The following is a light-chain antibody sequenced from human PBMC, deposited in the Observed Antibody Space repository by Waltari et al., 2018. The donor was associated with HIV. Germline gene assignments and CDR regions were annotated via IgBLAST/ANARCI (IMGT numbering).Light chain of an antibody. J-gene: IGKJ1*01. CDR1: QRVTDNF. Sequence: DIVLTQSPGTLSPSPGARATLSCRASQRVTDNFLAWYQQRPGQAPRLLVHGASRRATHVPYRFSSRTFGTDFILTISRLEPEDFAVYYCQQCATSPWTFGQGTTV. V-gene: IGKV3-20*01. CDR2: GAS. CDR3: QQCATSPWT.